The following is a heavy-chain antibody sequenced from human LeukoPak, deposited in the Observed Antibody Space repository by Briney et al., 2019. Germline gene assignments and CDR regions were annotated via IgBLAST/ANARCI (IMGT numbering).Heavy chain of an antibody. J-gene: IGHJ3*02. CDR2: IYTSGST. Sequence: SETLSLTCTVSGGSISSSNYYWNWIRQPAGKGLEWIGRIYTSGSTNYNPSLKSRVTISVDTSKNQFSLQLNSVTPEDTAVYYCARGPAPELPPGDAFDIWGQGTMVTVSS. CDR3: ARGPAPELPPGDAFDI. CDR1: GGSISSSNYY. D-gene: IGHD1-26*01. V-gene: IGHV4-61*02.